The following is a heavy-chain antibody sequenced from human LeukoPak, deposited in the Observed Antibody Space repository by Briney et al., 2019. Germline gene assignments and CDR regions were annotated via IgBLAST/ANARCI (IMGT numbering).Heavy chain of an antibody. CDR3: ARADSSGWYGDAFDI. CDR2: IYHSGST. CDR1: GGSISSSNW. J-gene: IGHJ3*02. D-gene: IGHD6-19*01. V-gene: IGHV4-4*02. Sequence: SETLSLTCAVSGGSISSSNWWSWVRQPPGKGLEWIGEIYHSGSTNYNPSLKSRVTISVDKSKNQFSLKLSSVTAADTAVYYCARADSSGWYGDAFDIWGQGTMVTASS.